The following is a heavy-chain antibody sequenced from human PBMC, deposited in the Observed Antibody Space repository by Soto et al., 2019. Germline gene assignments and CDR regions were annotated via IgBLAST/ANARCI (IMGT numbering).Heavy chain of an antibody. CDR3: ASSGDGYNGNWYFDL. CDR1: GASTSSGNNY. Sequence: SETLSLTCAVSGASTSSGNNYWSWIRQPPGKGLEWIGYIFCSGSAYYNPSLKGRVSISVDTSKNQFSLNLNSVTAADTAVYYCASSGDGYNGNWYFDLWGRGTLVTVSS. V-gene: IGHV4-30-4*01. D-gene: IGHD5-12*01. CDR2: IFCSGSA. J-gene: IGHJ2*01.